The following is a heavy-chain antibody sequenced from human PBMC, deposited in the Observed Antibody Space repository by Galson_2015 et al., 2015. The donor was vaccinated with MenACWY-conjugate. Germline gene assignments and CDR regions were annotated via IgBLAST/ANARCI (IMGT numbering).Heavy chain of an antibody. CDR2: ISWNGDNT. D-gene: IGHD6-19*01. CDR3: ARTAYSSVVAGFDM. CDR1: GFTFDDYN. Sequence: SLRLSCAASGFTFDDYNMHWVRQAPGQGLEWVSFISWNGDNTYYADSVKGRFTISRDNSKNSMYLQMDSLRKEDTALYYCARTAYSSVVAGFDMWGQGTMVTVSS. V-gene: IGHV3-43*01. J-gene: IGHJ3*02.